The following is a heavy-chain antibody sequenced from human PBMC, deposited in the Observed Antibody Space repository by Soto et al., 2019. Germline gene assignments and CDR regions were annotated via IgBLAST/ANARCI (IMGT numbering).Heavy chain of an antibody. J-gene: IGHJ6*02. CDR2: IIPIFGTA. Sequence: GASVKVSCKASGGTFSSYAISWVRQAPGQGLEWMGGIIPIFGTANYAQKFQGRVTITADESTSTAYMELSSLRSEDTAVYYCARPNRENSSSENDYYYYGMDVWGQGTTVTVSS. CDR1: GGTFSSYA. CDR3: ARPNRENSSSENDYYYYGMDV. D-gene: IGHD6-6*01. V-gene: IGHV1-69*13.